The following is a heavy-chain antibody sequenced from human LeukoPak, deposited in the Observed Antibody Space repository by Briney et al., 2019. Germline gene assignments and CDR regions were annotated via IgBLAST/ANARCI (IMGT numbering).Heavy chain of an antibody. V-gene: IGHV3-21*01. CDR2: ISSSSSYI. CDR3: AGGFGELLGYYYGMDV. D-gene: IGHD3-10*01. Sequence: GGSLRLSCAASGFTFNSYSMNCVRQAPGKGLEWVSSISSSSSYIYYADSVKGRFTISRDNAKNSLYLQMHSLRAEDTAVYYCAGGFGELLGYYYGMDVWGQGTTVTVSS. J-gene: IGHJ6*02. CDR1: GFTFNSYS.